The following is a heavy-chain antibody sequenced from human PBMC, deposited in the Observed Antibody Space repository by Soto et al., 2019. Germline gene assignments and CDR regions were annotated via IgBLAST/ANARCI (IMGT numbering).Heavy chain of an antibody. D-gene: IGHD3-3*01. CDR2: INSDGSST. CDR1: GFTFSSYW. J-gene: IGHJ6*03. Sequence: PGGSLRLSCAASGFTFSSYWMHWVRQAPGKGLVWVSRINSDGSSTSYADSVKGRFTISRDNAKNTLYLQMNSLRAEDTAVYFCARGDFWSGYYTGVGYSMDVWGKGTTVTVYS. CDR3: ARGDFWSGYYTGVGYSMDV. V-gene: IGHV3-74*01.